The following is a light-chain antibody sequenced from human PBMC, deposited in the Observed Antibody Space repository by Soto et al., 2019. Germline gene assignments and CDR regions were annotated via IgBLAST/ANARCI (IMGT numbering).Light chain of an antibody. CDR2: EVS. V-gene: IGKV2D-29*01. CDR1: QTLLHSNGKSY. Sequence: EIVMTQTPLSLSVTPGQSASISCRSSQTLLHSNGKSYLYWYLQKAGQAPQLLIYEVSKRFSGVPDRFSGSGAGTDFTLKISRVEAEDVGVYYCLQSLQSPLTFGGGTKVEIK. CDR3: LQSLQSPLT. J-gene: IGKJ4*01.